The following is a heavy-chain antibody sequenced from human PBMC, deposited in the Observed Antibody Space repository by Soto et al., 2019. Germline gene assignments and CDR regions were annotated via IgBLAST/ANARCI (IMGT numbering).Heavy chain of an antibody. V-gene: IGHV3-23*01. CDR1: RFTFSSYA. D-gene: IGHD3-3*01. CDR2: ISDSGAGT. Sequence: EVQLLESGGGLVQPGGSLRLSCAASRFTFSSYAMSWVRQTPGKGLEWVSAISDSGAGTYYADSVKGRFTISRDNSKSTLYLQMGSLAAEDTAVYYCAKSLGLRFLEWFDYWGQGTLVTVSS. CDR3: AKSLGLRFLEWFDY. J-gene: IGHJ4*02.